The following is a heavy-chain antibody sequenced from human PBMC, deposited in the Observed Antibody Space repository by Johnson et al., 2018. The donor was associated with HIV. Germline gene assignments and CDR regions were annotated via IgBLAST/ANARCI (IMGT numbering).Heavy chain of an antibody. J-gene: IGHJ3*02. CDR2: INWNGGRT. CDR1: GFTFDDHG. Sequence: VQLVESGGSVIRPGGSLRLSCAASGFTFDDHGMSWVRQGSGKGLEWVSGINWNGGRTGYADSVKGRFTISRDNAKNSLYLQMNSLRAEDTAVYYCAERSPILRAFDIWGQGTMVTFSS. V-gene: IGHV3-20*04. CDR3: AERSPILRAFDI.